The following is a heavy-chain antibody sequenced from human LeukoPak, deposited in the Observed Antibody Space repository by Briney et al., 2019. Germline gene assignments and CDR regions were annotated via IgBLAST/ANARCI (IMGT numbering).Heavy chain of an antibody. CDR1: GFTFSDSG. D-gene: IGHD2-2*01. CDR2: ISPDGSSE. V-gene: IGHV3-30*03. J-gene: IGHJ6*02. Sequence: GRSLRLSCAASGFTFSDSGMHWVRQAPGKGLEWVAVISPDGSSENYADSVRGRFTISRDNAKKTLYLQLNSLRPEDTAVYYCARCIVVIPVVRGGGYYGMDVWGQGTTVTVSS. CDR3: ARCIVVIPVVRGGGYYGMDV.